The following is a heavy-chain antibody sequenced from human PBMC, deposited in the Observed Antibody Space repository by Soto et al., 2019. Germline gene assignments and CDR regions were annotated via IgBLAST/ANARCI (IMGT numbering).Heavy chain of an antibody. CDR2: IYYSGST. J-gene: IGHJ4*02. CDR1: GGSISSYY. CDR3: ARRYGGNFDY. D-gene: IGHD3-16*01. Sequence: QVQLQESGPGLVKPSETLSLTCTVSGGSISSYYWSWIRQPPGKGLEWIGYIYYSGSTNYNPSIKSRVTISVDTSKNQFSLKLSSVTAEDTAVYYCARRYGGNFDYWGQGTLVTVSS. V-gene: IGHV4-59*01.